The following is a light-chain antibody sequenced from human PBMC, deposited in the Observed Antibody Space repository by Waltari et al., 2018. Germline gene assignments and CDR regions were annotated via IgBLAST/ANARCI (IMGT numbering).Light chain of an antibody. CDR1: QSVGSN. J-gene: IGKJ1*01. V-gene: IGKV3-15*01. CDR3: QQYYGTPWT. Sequence: EIVMTQSPPTLSVSPGDTASLSCRASQSVGSNLAWYQQKPGQAPRPRIYGAYNRATGIPARFSGSGSGTDFTLTISSLQAEDVAIYYCQQYYGTPWTVGQGTKVEIK. CDR2: GAY.